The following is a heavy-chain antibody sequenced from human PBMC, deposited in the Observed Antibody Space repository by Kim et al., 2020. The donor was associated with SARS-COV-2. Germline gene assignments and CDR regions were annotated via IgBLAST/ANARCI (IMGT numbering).Heavy chain of an antibody. Sequence: GGSLRLSCAASGFTFSSYAMSWVRQAPGKGLEWVSAISGSGGSTYYADSVKGRFTISRDNSKNTLYLQMNSLRAEDTAVYYCAKTYSSSWPALYYYYYGMDVWGQGTTVTVSS. J-gene: IGHJ6*02. V-gene: IGHV3-23*01. CDR2: ISGSGGST. CDR3: AKTYSSSWPALYYYYYGMDV. CDR1: GFTFSSYA. D-gene: IGHD6-13*01.